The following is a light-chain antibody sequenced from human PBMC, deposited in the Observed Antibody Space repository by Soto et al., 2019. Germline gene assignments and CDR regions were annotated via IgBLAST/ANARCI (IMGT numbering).Light chain of an antibody. CDR2: EGS. CDR3: CSYAGSSTFYYV. V-gene: IGLV2-23*01. CDR1: SSDVGSYNL. J-gene: IGLJ1*01. Sequence: QSLLTQPASVSGSPGQSITISCTGTSSDVGSYNLVSWYQQHPGKAPKLMIYEGSERPSGVSNRFSGSKSGYTASLTISGLQAEDEADYYCCSYAGSSTFYYVFGTGTKVTVL.